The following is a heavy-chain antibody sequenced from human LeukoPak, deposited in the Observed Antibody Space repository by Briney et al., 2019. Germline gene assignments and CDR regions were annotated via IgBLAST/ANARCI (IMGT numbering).Heavy chain of an antibody. D-gene: IGHD3-9*01. Sequence: GGSLRLSCTASGFTVSTNYMSWVRQAPGKGLEWVSVIYSGGSSTYYADSVKGRFTISRDKSKNTLYLQMNSLRAEDTAVYYCAKEDFDWLSDYWGQGTLVTVSS. CDR1: GFTVSTNY. V-gene: IGHV3-66*01. CDR2: IYSGGSST. J-gene: IGHJ4*02. CDR3: AKEDFDWLSDY.